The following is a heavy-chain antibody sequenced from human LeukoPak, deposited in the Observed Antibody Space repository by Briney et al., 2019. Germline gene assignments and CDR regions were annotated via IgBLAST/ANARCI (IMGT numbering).Heavy chain of an antibody. Sequence: SGTLSLTCAVYGGSFSGYYWSWIRQPPGKGLEWIGEINHSGSTNYDPSLKSRVTISVDTSKNQFSLKLSSVTAADTAVYYCARGGPDIVVVPAARLHYYYYGMDVWGKGTTVTVSS. CDR2: INHSGST. V-gene: IGHV4-34*01. D-gene: IGHD2-2*01. CDR1: GGSFSGYY. CDR3: ARGGPDIVVVPAARLHYYYYGMDV. J-gene: IGHJ6*04.